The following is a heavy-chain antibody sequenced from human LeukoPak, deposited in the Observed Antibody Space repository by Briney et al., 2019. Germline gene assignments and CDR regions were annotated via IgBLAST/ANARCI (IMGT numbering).Heavy chain of an antibody. CDR3: AIYPTIFGVVSFDY. CDR2: IIPIFGTA. Sequence: SVKVSCKASGGTFSSYAISGVRQAPGQGLEWMGGIIPIFGTANYAQKFQGRVTITANESTSTAYMELSSLRSEDTAVYYCAIYPTIFGVVSFDYWGQGTLVTVFS. J-gene: IGHJ4*02. D-gene: IGHD3-3*01. CDR1: GGTFSSYA. V-gene: IGHV1-69*13.